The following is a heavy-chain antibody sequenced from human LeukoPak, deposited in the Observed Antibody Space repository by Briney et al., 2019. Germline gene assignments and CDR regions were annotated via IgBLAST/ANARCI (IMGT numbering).Heavy chain of an antibody. D-gene: IGHD5-18*01. V-gene: IGHV3-64*01. CDR3: ARDQGYNYGYGFDY. CDR1: GFTFSSYA. J-gene: IGHJ4*02. Sequence: GSLRLSCAASGFTFSSYAMHWVRQAPGKGLEYVSSISSNGGNTYYANSVKGRFTISRDNSKNTLYLQMGSLRAEDMAVYYCARDQGYNYGYGFDYWGQGTLVTVSS. CDR2: ISSNGGNT.